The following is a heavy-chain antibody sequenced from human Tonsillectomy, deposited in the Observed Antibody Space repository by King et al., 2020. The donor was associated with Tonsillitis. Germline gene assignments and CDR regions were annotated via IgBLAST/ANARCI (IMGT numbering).Heavy chain of an antibody. J-gene: IGHJ3*02. Sequence: DVQLVESGGGLVQPGRSLRLSCAASGFTFDDYAMHWVRQAPGRGLEWVSGISWNSGSIDYADSVKGRFTISRDNAKNSLYLQMSSLRAEDTAFYYCAKTKAAAGPDEAFYIRGQGTMVTVPS. CDR1: GFTFDDYA. CDR3: AKTKAAAGPDEAFYI. V-gene: IGHV3-9*01. CDR2: ISWNSGSI. D-gene: IGHD6-13*01.